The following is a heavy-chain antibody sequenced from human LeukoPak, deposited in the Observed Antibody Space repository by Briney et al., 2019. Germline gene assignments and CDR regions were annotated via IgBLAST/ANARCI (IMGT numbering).Heavy chain of an antibody. V-gene: IGHV3-33*06. Sequence: GGSLRLSCAASGFTYSHYGMHWVRQAPGKGLEWVAVIWSDATEKYYGDAVKGRFTISRDNSRNTLYLQMNSLRVEDTAVYYCAKDAQRGFDYSNSLEYWGQGTLVTVSS. CDR1: GFTYSHYG. CDR2: IWSDATEK. J-gene: IGHJ4*02. D-gene: IGHD4-11*01. CDR3: AKDAQRGFDYSNSLEY.